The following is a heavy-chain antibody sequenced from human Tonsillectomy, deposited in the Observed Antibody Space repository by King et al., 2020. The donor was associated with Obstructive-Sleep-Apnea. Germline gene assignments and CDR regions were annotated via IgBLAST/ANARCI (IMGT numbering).Heavy chain of an antibody. D-gene: IGHD2-15*01. J-gene: IGHJ6*02. V-gene: IGHV1-18*01. CDR3: ASDGHCSGGSCYSLSYYNGMDV. Sequence: QLVQSGAEVKKPGASLKVSCQTSGYTFTKYGISWVRQASGQGLEWMGGISGYNGNTNHAQKFQGKVTMTIDTSTSTAYMELRSLRSDDTGTYYCASDGHCSGGSCYSLSYYNGMDVWGQGTTVTASS. CDR1: GYTFTKYG. CDR2: ISGYNGNT.